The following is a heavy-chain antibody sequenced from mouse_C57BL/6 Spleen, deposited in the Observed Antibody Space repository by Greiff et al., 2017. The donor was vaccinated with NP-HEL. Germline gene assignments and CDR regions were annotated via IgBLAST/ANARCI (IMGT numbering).Heavy chain of an antibody. J-gene: IGHJ2*01. CDR1: GYTFTSYW. D-gene: IGHD2-2*01. Sequence: VKLQQPGAELVKPGASVKLSCKASGYTFTSYWMQWVKQRPGQGLEWIGEIDPSDSYTNYNQKFKGKATLTVDTSSSTAYMQLSSLTSEDSAVYYCARGGVTAYFDYWGQGTTLTVSS. CDR2: IDPSDSYT. V-gene: IGHV1-50*01. CDR3: ARGGVTAYFDY.